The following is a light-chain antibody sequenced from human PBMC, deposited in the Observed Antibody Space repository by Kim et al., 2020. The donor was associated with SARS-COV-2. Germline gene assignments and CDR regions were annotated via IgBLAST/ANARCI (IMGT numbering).Light chain of an antibody. CDR1: QSISNY. Sequence: DIQMTQSPSSLSASVGDRVTITCRASQSISNYLNWYQYKPGKAPKLLIYGASNLHSGVPSRFSGSGSGTDFTLTISSLQPEDFATYFCQQSDSNSYTFGQGTKLEI. V-gene: IGKV1-39*01. J-gene: IGKJ2*01. CDR3: QQSDSNSYT. CDR2: GAS.